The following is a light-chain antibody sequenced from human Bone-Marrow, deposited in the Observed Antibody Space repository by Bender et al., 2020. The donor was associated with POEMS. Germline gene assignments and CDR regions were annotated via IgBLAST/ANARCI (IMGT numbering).Light chain of an antibody. V-gene: IGLV2-8*01. CDR1: SSDVGGYDY. J-gene: IGLJ2*01. CDR3: SSYAGSTVV. CDR2: EVF. Sequence: QSALTQPPSASGSPGQSVTISCTGTSSDVGGYDYVSWYQQHPGKAPKLMIHEVFKRPSGVPDRFSGSKSGNTASLTVSGLHPEDEADYYCSSYAGSTVVFGGGTKLTVL.